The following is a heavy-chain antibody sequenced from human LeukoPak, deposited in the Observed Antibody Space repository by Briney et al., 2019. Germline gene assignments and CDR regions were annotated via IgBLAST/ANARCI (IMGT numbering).Heavy chain of an antibody. Sequence: SETLSLTCAVYGGSFSGYYWSWIRQPPGKGLEWIGEINHSGRTNYNPSLKSRVTISVGTSKNQFSLKLSSVTAADTAVYYCAKKMADIVVVPAARAFDYWGQGTLVTVSS. J-gene: IGHJ4*02. V-gene: IGHV4-34*01. CDR3: AKKMADIVVVPAARAFDY. D-gene: IGHD2-2*01. CDR2: INHSGRT. CDR1: GGSFSGYY.